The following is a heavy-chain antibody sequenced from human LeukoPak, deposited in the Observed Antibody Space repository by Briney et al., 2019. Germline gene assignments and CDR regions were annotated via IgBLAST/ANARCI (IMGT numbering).Heavy chain of an antibody. CDR2: TSGSGGST. J-gene: IGHJ4*02. D-gene: IGHD2-2*02. CDR3: AKDQRRGYCNSASCYIDF. V-gene: IGHV3-23*01. Sequence: GGSLRLSCAASGFTFSSYAMSWVRQAPGMGLEWVSVTSGSGGSTYYADSVKGRFTISRDNSKNTLYLQMNSLRAEDTAVYCCAKDQRRGYCNSASCYIDFWGQGTLVTVSS. CDR1: GFTFSSYA.